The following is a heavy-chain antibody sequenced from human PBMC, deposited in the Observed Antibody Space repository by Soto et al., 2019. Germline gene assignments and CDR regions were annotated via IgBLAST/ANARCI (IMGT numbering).Heavy chain of an antibody. V-gene: IGHV4-59*01. Sequence: SDTLALTCTVSVFSISSYYCSWILQPPGKGLEWIGYIYYSGSTSYNPSLKSRVTIPVDTSKNQFSLKLSSVTAADTAVYYCARVSDTDMGYNWFDHRGKGPMVPVSS. CDR3: ARVSDTDMGYNWFDH. J-gene: IGHJ5*02. CDR2: IYYSGST. D-gene: IGHD5-18*01. CDR1: VFSISSYY.